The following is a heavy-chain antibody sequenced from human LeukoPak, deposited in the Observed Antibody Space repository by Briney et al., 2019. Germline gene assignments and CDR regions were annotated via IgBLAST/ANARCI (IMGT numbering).Heavy chain of an antibody. J-gene: IGHJ3*02. CDR3: ARKPWLGGDAFDI. V-gene: IGHV4-31*03. D-gene: IGHD5-12*01. Sequence: SQTLSLTCTVSGGSISSGGYYWSWIRQHPGKGLEWIGYIYYSGSTYYNPSLKSRVTISVDTSKNQFSLKLSSVTAADTAVYYCARKPWLGGDAFDIWGQGTMVTVSS. CDR2: IYYSGST. CDR1: GGSISSGGYY.